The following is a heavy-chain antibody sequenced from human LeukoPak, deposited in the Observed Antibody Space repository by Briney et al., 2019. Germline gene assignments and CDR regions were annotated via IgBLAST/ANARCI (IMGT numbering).Heavy chain of an antibody. V-gene: IGHV4-59*08. CDR1: GGSITNYY. D-gene: IGHD5-12*01. Sequence: SETLSLTCSVSGGSITNYYWNWIRQPPGKGLEWIGYIFYGGSTNYNPSLKSRVTISVDTSKNEFSLKLTSVTAADTAVYYCARAGGYLLYFDSWGQGTLATVSS. CDR3: ARAGGYLLYFDS. J-gene: IGHJ4*02. CDR2: IFYGGST.